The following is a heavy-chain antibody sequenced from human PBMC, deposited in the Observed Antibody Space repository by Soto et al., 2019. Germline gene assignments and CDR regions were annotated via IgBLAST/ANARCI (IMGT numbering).Heavy chain of an antibody. CDR3: ARGGRGSSWYGDYCYGMDV. CDR2: IIPIFGTA. Sequence: QVQLVQSGAEVKKPGSSVKVSCKASGGTFSSYAISWVRQAPGQGLEWMGGIIPIFGTANYAQKFQGRVTITADETTSTACMELSRLRSEDTAVYYCARGGRGSSWYGDYCYGMDVWGQGTTVTVSS. V-gene: IGHV1-69*12. CDR1: GGTFSSYA. D-gene: IGHD6-13*01. J-gene: IGHJ6*02.